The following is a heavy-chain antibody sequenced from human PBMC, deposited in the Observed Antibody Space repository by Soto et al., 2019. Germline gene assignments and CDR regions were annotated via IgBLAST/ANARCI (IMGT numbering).Heavy chain of an antibody. J-gene: IGHJ5*02. Sequence: QLQLQESGPGLVKPSETLSLTCTVSGGSISSSSYYWGWIRQPPGKGLEWIGSIYYSGSTYYNPSLTRRVTISVDTSKNPFSLKLSSVPAADTAVYYCARQFGGGAARPFFDWFDPWGQGTLVTVSS. CDR1: GGSISSSSYY. D-gene: IGHD6-6*01. CDR3: ARQFGGGAARPFFDWFDP. V-gene: IGHV4-39*01. CDR2: IYYSGST.